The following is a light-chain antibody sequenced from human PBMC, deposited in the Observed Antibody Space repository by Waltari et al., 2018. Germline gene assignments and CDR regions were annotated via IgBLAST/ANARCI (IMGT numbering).Light chain of an antibody. CDR1: KNITNNY. V-gene: IGKV3-20*01. Sequence: EVILTQSPDTLSLSPGARATLSCRASKNITNNYLAWYQQKPGLAPRLLIHDSSSRATGVPDRFSGSGSGTDFTLTIGRLEPEDYAVYYCQQYENSPLTFGGGTQVETK. J-gene: IGKJ4*01. CDR2: DSS. CDR3: QQYENSPLT.